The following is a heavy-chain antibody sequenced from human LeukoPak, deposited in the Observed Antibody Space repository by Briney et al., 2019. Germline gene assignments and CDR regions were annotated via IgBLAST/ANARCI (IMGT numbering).Heavy chain of an antibody. CDR2: IYYSGST. CDR3: ARRSGSYVLFDY. J-gene: IGHJ4*02. D-gene: IGHD1-26*01. Sequence: PSETLSLTCTVSGGSISSYYWSWIRQPPGKGLEWIGYIYYSGSTNYNPSLKSRVTISVDTSKNQFSLKLSSVTAADTAVYYCARRSGSYVLFDYWGQGTLVTVSS. CDR1: GGSISSYY. V-gene: IGHV4-59*01.